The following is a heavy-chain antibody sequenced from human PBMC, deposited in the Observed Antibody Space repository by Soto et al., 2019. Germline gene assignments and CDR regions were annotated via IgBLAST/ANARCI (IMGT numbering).Heavy chain of an antibody. V-gene: IGHV3-33*01. CDR3: ARGGYSYGPNRNYYYYGMDV. Sequence: QVQLVESGGGVVQPGRSLRLSCAASGFTFSSYGMHWVRQAPGKGLEWVAVIWYDGSNKYYADSVKGRFTISRDNSKNTRYLQMNSLRAEDTAVYYCARGGYSYGPNRNYYYYGMDVWGQGTTVTVSS. CDR1: GFTFSSYG. CDR2: IWYDGSNK. D-gene: IGHD5-18*01. J-gene: IGHJ6*02.